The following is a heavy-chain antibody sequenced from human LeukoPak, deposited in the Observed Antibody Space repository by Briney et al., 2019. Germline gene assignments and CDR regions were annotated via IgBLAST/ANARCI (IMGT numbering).Heavy chain of an antibody. V-gene: IGHV3-74*01. CDR2: ISSDGSTT. Sequence: PGGSLRLSCAASGFIFNDFWMHWLRQVPGKGPVWVSRISSDGSTTYYADSVKGRFTISRDNAKNTLYLQMSSLRVDGTAVYYCGTAQYWGQGTLITVSS. J-gene: IGHJ4*02. CDR1: GFIFNDFW. CDR3: GTAQY.